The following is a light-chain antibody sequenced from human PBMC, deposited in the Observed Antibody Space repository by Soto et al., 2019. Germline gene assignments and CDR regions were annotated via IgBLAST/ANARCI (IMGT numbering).Light chain of an antibody. J-gene: IGKJ1*01. CDR2: GAS. V-gene: IGKV3-15*01. CDR1: QSVSIS. Sequence: EIVMTQSPATLSVSPGERATLSCRASQSVSISLAWYQQKPGQAPRLLIYGASSRVTGIPARFSGSGSGTEFTLTISSLPSEDFAVYYCQQYDTWPRTFGQGTKVEIK. CDR3: QQYDTWPRT.